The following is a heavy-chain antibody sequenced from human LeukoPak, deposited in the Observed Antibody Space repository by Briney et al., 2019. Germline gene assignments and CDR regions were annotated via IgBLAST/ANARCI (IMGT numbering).Heavy chain of an antibody. Sequence: PSGTLSLTCAVSGGSISSSNWWSWVRQPPGKGLEWIGEIYHSGSTNYNPSLKSRVTISVDKSKNQFSLKLSSVTAADTAVYYCARDRVGIVPAGFDYWGQGTLVTVSS. J-gene: IGHJ4*02. V-gene: IGHV4-4*02. CDR2: IYHSGST. CDR3: ARDRVGIVPAGFDY. CDR1: GGSISSSNW. D-gene: IGHD2-2*01.